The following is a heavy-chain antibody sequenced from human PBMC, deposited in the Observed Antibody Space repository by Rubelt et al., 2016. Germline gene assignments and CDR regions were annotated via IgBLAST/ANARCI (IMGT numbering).Heavy chain of an antibody. J-gene: IGHJ4*02. CDR1: TFDNYD. V-gene: IGHV1-18*01. Sequence: TFDNYDINWLRQAPGQGLEWMGWITTYSGNTNYAQTLQGRVTMTTDTSTSTAYMELRSLRSDDTAVYYCARESHSGWYYWGQGTLVTVSS. D-gene: IGHD6-19*01. CDR3: ARESHSGWYY. CDR2: ITTYSGNT.